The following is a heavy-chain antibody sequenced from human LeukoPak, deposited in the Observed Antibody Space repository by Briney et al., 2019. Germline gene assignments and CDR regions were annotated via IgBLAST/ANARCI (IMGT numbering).Heavy chain of an antibody. CDR3: AREIVVVTAMDSDAFDI. V-gene: IGHV1-18*01. J-gene: IGHJ3*02. CDR1: GYTFTSYG. Sequence: ASVKVSCKASGYTFTSYGISWVRQAPGQGLEWMGWISAYNGNTNYAQKLQGRVTMTTDTSTSTAYMELRSLRSDDTAVYYCAREIVVVTAMDSDAFDIWGQGTMVTVSS. D-gene: IGHD2-21*02. CDR2: ISAYNGNT.